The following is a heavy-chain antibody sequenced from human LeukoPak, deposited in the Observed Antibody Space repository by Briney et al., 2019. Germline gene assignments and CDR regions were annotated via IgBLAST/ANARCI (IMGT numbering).Heavy chain of an antibody. Sequence: SETLSLTCTVSGGSISSSSHYWVWIRQPPGKGLEWIGSLYYSGSTYYNPSLKSRVTISVDTSKNQFSLELSSVTAADTAVYYCARDRDSSGPATTAGHDYWGQGTLVTVSS. D-gene: IGHD3-22*01. CDR3: ARDRDSSGPATTAGHDY. CDR2: LYYSGST. J-gene: IGHJ4*02. CDR1: GGSISSSSHY. V-gene: IGHV4-39*07.